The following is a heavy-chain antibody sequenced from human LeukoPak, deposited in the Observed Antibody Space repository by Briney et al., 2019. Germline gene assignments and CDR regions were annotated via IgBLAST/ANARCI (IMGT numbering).Heavy chain of an antibody. V-gene: IGHV4-34*01. CDR3: AREIRTLYDSSGYYTNYYYYMDV. CDR2: INHSGST. D-gene: IGHD3-22*01. Sequence: SETLTLTCAVYGGSFSGYYWSWIRQPPGKGLEWIGEINHSGSTNYNPSLKSRVTISVDTSKNQFSLKQSSVTAADMAVYYCAREIRTLYDSSGYYTNYYYYMDVWGKGTTVTVSS. J-gene: IGHJ6*03. CDR1: GGSFSGYY.